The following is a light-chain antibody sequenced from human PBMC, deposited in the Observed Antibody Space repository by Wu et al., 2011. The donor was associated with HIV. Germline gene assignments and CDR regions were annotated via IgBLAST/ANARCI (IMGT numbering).Light chain of an antibody. CDR1: QSVSNKY. CDR3: QHYGTSLYT. CDR2: GAS. V-gene: IGKV3-20*01. J-gene: IGKJ2*01. Sequence: EIVLTQSPGTLSLSPGERATLSCRASQSVSNKYLAWYQQKPGQAPRLLIHGASSRATGIPDRFSGGGSGTDFTLTISRLEPEDFVVYYCQHYGTSLYTFGQGTKLEIK.